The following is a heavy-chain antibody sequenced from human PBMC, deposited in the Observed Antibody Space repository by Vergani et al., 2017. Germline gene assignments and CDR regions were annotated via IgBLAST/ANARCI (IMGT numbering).Heavy chain of an antibody. CDR3: ARALGYCSGGSCYYYYGMDV. D-gene: IGHD2-15*01. Sequence: QVQLVQSGAEVKKPGSSVKVSCKASGGTFSSYAISWVRQAPGQGLEWMGWINPNSGGTNYAQKFQGRVTMTRDTSISTAYMGLSRLRSDDTAVYYCARALGYCSGGSCYYYYGMDVWGQGTTVTVSS. CDR2: INPNSGGT. J-gene: IGHJ6*02. CDR1: GGTFSSYA. V-gene: IGHV1-2*02.